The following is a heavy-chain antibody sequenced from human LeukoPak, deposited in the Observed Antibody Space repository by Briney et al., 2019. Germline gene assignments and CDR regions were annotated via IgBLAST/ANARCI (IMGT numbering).Heavy chain of an antibody. Sequence: SETLSLTCTVSGGSISSYYWSWIRQPPGKGLEWIGYIYYSGSTNYNPSLKSRVTISVDTSKNQFSLKLSSVTAADTAVYYCARNYCSGGSCNNWFDPWGQGTLVTVSS. CDR2: IYYSGST. J-gene: IGHJ5*02. CDR3: ARNYCSGGSCNNWFDP. CDR1: GGSISSYY. D-gene: IGHD2-15*01. V-gene: IGHV4-59*01.